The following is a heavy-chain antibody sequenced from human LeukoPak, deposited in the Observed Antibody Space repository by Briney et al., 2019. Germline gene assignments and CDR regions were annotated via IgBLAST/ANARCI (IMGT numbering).Heavy chain of an antibody. V-gene: IGHV1-46*01. Sequence: GASVKVSCKASGYTFTSYYMHWVRQAPGQGLEWMGIINPSGGSTSYAQKFQGRVTITADESTSTAYMELSSLRSEDTAVYYCARPYGSGSYHWGQGTLVTVSS. D-gene: IGHD3-10*01. J-gene: IGHJ5*02. CDR3: ARPYGSGSYH. CDR1: GYTFTSYY. CDR2: INPSGGST.